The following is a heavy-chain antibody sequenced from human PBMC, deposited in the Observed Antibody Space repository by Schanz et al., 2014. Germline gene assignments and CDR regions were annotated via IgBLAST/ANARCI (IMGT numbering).Heavy chain of an antibody. CDR3: AKGQLLSYYFDY. V-gene: IGHV3-11*01. CDR1: GFIFNDYY. D-gene: IGHD2-21*01. CDR2: ISRDGTTS. Sequence: VQLVESGGGLVQPGGSLRLSCAASGFIFNDYYMNWIRQAPGKGLEWLSYISRDGTTSYYADSVKGRFTISRDNSKNTLYLQMNSLRAEDTAVYYCAKGQLLSYYFDYWGQGTLVTVSS. J-gene: IGHJ4*02.